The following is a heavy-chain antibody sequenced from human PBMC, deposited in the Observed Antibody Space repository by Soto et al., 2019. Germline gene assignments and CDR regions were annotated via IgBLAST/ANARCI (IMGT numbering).Heavy chain of an antibody. J-gene: IGHJ4*02. CDR3: ARSHDFQPRWPFDY. D-gene: IGHD1-1*01. CDR2: IYYSGST. V-gene: IGHV4-39*01. Sequence: ETLSLTCTVSGGSISSSSYYWGWIRQPPGKGLEWIGSIYYSGSTHYNPSLKSRVTISVDTSKNQFSLKLSSVTAADTAVYYCARSHDFQPRWPFDYWGQGTLVTVSS. CDR1: GGSISSSSYY.